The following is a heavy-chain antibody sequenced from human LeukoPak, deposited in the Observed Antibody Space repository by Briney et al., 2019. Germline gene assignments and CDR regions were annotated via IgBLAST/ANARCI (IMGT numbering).Heavy chain of an antibody. V-gene: IGHV3-23*01. CDR1: GFTFSSYA. D-gene: IGHD1-26*01. J-gene: IGHJ6*02. CDR3: AKGMGYYDGMDV. CDR2: LSGSGGYI. Sequence: GGSLRLSCAASGFTFSSYAMTWVRQAPGKGLEWVSSLSGSGGYIYHANSVKGRFTISRDNSKNTLYLRMNSLRAEDTAVYYCAKGMGYYDGMDVWGQGTTVTVSS.